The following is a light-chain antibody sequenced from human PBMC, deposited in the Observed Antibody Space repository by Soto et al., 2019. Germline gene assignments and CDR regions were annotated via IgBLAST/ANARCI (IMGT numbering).Light chain of an antibody. Sequence: DIQLTQSPSSVSASVGDTVTLTCRADQTFSSLLAWYQHKPGKAPKLLIYAASTLQNGVPSRFSGSGSGTVFTLTITSLQPEDSATYYCQQTNWFNLNFGGGTNVEIK. CDR2: AAS. CDR3: QQTNWFNLN. V-gene: IGKV1D-12*01. J-gene: IGKJ4*01. CDR1: QTFSSL.